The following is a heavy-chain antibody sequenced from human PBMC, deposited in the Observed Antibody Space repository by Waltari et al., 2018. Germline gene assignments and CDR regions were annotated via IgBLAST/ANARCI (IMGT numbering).Heavy chain of an antibody. CDR2: INAGNGNT. D-gene: IGHD5-12*01. Sequence: QVQLVQSGAEVKKPGASVKVSCKASGYTFTSYAMHWVRQAPGQRLEWMGWINAGNGNTKYSQKFQGRVTITRDTSASTAYMELSSLRSEDTAVYYCARGGVATKQGDYWGQGTLVTVSS. CDR3: ARGGVATKQGDY. V-gene: IGHV1-3*01. J-gene: IGHJ4*02. CDR1: GYTFTSYA.